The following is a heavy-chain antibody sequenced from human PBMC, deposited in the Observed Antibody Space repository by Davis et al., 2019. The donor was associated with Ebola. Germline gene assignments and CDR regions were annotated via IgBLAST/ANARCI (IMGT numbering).Heavy chain of an antibody. J-gene: IGHJ6*02. CDR2: IYYSGST. V-gene: IGHV4-59*12. Sequence: MPSETLSLTCTVSGGSISSYYWSWIRQPPGKGLEWIGYIYYSGSTNYNPSLKSRVTISVDKSKNQFSLKLSSVTAADTAVYYCARDRLAYYYYGMDVWGQGTTVTVSS. D-gene: IGHD6-25*01. CDR1: GGSISSYY. CDR3: ARDRLAYYYYGMDV.